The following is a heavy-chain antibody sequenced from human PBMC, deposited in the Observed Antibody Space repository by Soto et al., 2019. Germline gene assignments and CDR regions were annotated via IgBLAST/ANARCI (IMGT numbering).Heavy chain of an antibody. D-gene: IGHD3-3*01. J-gene: IGHJ4*02. Sequence: LSLTCSVSGDSVTSDTYYWGWIRQPPGRGLEWIGYFFYSENTYYNPSLKSRVTISVDSSKNHFSLNLNSVTAADSAIYYCVRGRGYSTGYFDYWGQGSQVTVSS. CDR3: VRGRGYSTGYFDY. CDR1: GDSVTSDTYY. V-gene: IGHV4-39*02. CDR2: FFYSENT.